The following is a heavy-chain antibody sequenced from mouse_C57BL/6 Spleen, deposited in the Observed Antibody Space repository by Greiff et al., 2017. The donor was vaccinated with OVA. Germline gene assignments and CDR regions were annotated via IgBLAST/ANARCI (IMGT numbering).Heavy chain of an antibody. CDR2: IDPSDSYT. J-gene: IGHJ4*01. D-gene: IGHD1-1*01. CDR3: ARSGYYGSSYDAMDY. V-gene: IGHV1-50*01. Sequence: QVHVKQPGAELVKPGASVKLSCKASGYTFTSYWMQWVKQRPGQGLEWIGEIDPSDSYTNYNQKFKGKATLTVDTSSSTAYMQLSSLTSEDSAVYYCARSGYYGSSYDAMDYWGQGTSVTVSS. CDR1: GYTFTSYW.